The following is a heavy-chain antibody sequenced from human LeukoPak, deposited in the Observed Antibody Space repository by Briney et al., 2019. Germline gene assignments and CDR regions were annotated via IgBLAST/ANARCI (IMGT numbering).Heavy chain of an antibody. CDR3: ARNANPTDAFDI. CDR1: GGSFSGYY. J-gene: IGHJ3*02. CDR2: INHSGST. Sequence: PSETLSLTCAVYGGSFSGYYWSWIRQPPGKGLEWIGEINHSGSTNYNPSLKSRVSISVDKSKNLFSLKLNSVTAADTAVYYCARNANPTDAFDIWGQGTMVTVFS. V-gene: IGHV4-34*01. D-gene: IGHD2-2*01.